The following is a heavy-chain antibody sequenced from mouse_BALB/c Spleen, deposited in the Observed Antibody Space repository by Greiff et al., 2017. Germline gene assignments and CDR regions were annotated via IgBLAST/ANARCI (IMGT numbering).Heavy chain of an antibody. CDR3: ARRELRRWLDY. D-gene: IGHD2-4*01. V-gene: IGHV5-17*02. CDR2: ISSGSSTI. CDR1: GFTFSSFG. J-gene: IGHJ4*01. Sequence: EVHLVESGGGLVQPGGSRKLSCAASGFTFSSFGMHWVRQAPEKGLEWVAYISSGSSTIYYADTVKGRFTITRDNPKNTLFLQMTSLRSEDTAMYYCARRELRRWLDYWGQGTSVTVSS.